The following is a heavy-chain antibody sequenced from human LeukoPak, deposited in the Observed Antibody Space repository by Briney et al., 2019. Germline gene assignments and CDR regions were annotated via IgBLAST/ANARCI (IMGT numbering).Heavy chain of an antibody. J-gene: IGHJ3*02. D-gene: IGHD4-11*01. CDR1: EYTFTGYY. CDR3: ARLTTIDAFDI. V-gene: IGHV1-2*02. CDR2: INPDSGGT. Sequence: GASVKVSCKASEYTFTGYYMNWVRQAPGQGLEWMGWINPDSGGTNYAQKFQGRVTMTRDTSTSTAYMELSSLRSEDTAVYYCARLTTIDAFDIWGQGTMVTVSS.